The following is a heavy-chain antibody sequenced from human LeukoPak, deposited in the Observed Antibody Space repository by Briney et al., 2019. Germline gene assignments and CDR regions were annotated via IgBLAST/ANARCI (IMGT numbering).Heavy chain of an antibody. CDR2: VIPIFGTA. V-gene: IGHV1-69*13. CDR3: ARGVDDYVWGSYRAPHFDY. CDR1: GGAFSSYA. D-gene: IGHD3-16*02. J-gene: IGHJ4*02. Sequence: SVKVSCKASGGAFSSYAISWVRQAPGQGLEWMGGVIPIFGTANYAQKFQGRVTITADESTSTAYMELSSLRSEDTAVYYCARGVDDYVWGSYRAPHFDYWGQGTLVTVSS.